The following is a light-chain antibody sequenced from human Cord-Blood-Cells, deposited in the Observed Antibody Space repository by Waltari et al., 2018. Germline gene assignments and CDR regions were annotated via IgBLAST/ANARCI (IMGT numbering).Light chain of an antibody. V-gene: IGLV2-14*01. CDR2: EVS. CDR1: SSDVGGYNY. Sequence: QSALTQPASVSGSPGQSITISCTGTSSDVGGYNYVSWYQQHPSKAPKLMIYEVSNRPSGDPNRFSGSTSGNTASLTISGLQAEDEADYYCSSYTSSSTLVFGGGTKLTVL. J-gene: IGLJ2*01. CDR3: SSYTSSSTLV.